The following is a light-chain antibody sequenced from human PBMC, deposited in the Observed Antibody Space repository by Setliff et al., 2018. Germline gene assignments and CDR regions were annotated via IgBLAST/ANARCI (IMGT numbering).Light chain of an antibody. CDR1: QDISNY. Sequence: DIQMTQSPSSLSASVGDRVTITCQASQDISNYLNWYQQKPGKAPKLLIYDASNLETGVPSRFSGSGSGTDFTFTISSLQPEDIATYYCQRVGFGQGTKVDI. V-gene: IGKV1-33*01. J-gene: IGKJ1*01. CDR2: DAS. CDR3: QRVG.